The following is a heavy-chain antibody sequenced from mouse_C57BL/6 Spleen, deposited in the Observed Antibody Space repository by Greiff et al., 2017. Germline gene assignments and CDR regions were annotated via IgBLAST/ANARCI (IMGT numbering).Heavy chain of an antibody. D-gene: IGHD2-1*01. CDR3: ARSVYYGNYVGYFDV. V-gene: IGHV7-3*01. CDR1: GFTFTDYY. Sequence: DVQLQESGGGLVQPGGSLSLSCAASGFTFTDYYMSWVRQPPGKALEWLGFIRNKANGYTTEYSASVKGRFTISRDNSQSILYLQMNALRAEDSATYYCARSVYYGNYVGYFDVWGTGTTVTVAS. CDR2: IRNKANGYTT. J-gene: IGHJ1*03.